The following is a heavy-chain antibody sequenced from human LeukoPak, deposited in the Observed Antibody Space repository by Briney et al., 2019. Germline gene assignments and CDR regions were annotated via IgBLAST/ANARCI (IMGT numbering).Heavy chain of an antibody. CDR3: TRDHSSIVGADYFDY. V-gene: IGHV3-73*01. J-gene: IGHJ4*02. CDR2: IRSKANSYAT. D-gene: IGHD1-26*01. Sequence: GGSLRLSCAASGFTFSGSAMHWVRQASGKGLEWVGRIRSKANSYATAYAASVKGRFTISRDDSKNTAYLQMNSLKTEDTAVYYCTRDHSSIVGADYFDYWGQGTLVTVSS. CDR1: GFTFSGSA.